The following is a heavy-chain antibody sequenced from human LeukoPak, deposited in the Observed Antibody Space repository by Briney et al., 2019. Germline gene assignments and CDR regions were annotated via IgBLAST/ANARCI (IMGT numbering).Heavy chain of an antibody. CDR2: IIPISGAA. Sequence: SVKVSCKAVGDTFSIYGISWVRQAPGQGLEWMGGIIPISGAAEYAQKFQGRVTITADEPTTTAYMELTSLTSDDTAVYYCARAPAAWYWYFDLWGRGTLVTVSS. V-gene: IGHV1-69*01. CDR1: GDTFSIYG. CDR3: ARAPAAWYWYFDL. J-gene: IGHJ2*01.